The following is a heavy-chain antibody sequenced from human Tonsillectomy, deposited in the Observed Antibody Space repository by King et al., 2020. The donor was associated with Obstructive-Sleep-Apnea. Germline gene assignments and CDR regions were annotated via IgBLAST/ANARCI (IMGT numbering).Heavy chain of an antibody. CDR3: ARGFGAVGRPAMDV. V-gene: IGHV3-21*01. J-gene: IGHJ6*02. D-gene: IGHD6-13*01. CDR1: GFTFNSYS. Sequence: VQLVESGGGLVKPGGSLRLSCAASGFTFNSYSMNWVRQAPGKGLEWVSSISSSSSDMYYADSVKGRFTISRDNAKKSLSLQMNSVRAEDTAVYYCARGFGAVGRPAMDVWGQGTTVTVSS. CDR2: ISSSSSDM.